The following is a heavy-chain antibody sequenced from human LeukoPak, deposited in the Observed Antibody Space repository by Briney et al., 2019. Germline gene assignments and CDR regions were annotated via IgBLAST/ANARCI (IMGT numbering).Heavy chain of an antibody. D-gene: IGHD4-17*01. J-gene: IGHJ4*02. V-gene: IGHV4-38-2*01. CDR2: IYHNEGT. CDR1: GYSISSGYY. Sequence: SETLSLTCAVSGYSISSGYYWGWIRQPPRQGLELIGSIYHNEGTYDTPSLKSRVSISVDTPKNQFSLKLSSVTAADTAIYYCVRAPGAYYFDYWGQGTLVTGSS. CDR3: VRAPGAYYFDY.